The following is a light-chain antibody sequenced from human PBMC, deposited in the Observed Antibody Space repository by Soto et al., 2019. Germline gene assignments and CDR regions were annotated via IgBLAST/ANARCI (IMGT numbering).Light chain of an antibody. Sequence: QSALTQPASVSGSPGQSITISCTGNSGDFGGYDYVSWYQQHPGKAPKLMIYDVSNRPSGVPNRFSGSKSGNTASLTISGLQDEDEADYYCGSYTSSITLGVFGSGTKVTVL. CDR2: DVS. J-gene: IGLJ1*01. CDR3: GSYTSSITLGV. V-gene: IGLV2-14*01. CDR1: SGDFGGYDY.